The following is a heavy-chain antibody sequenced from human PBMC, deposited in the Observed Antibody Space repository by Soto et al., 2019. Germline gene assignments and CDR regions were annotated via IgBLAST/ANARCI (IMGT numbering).Heavy chain of an antibody. CDR1: GGSFSGYY. J-gene: IGHJ4*02. D-gene: IGHD5-18*01. Sequence: SETLSLTCAVYGGSFSGYYWSWIRQPPGKGLEWIGEINHSGSTNYNPSLKSRVTISVDTSKNQFSLKLSSVTAADTAVYYCGRAGGDTAMVTGDFHYWGQGTLVTVSS. CDR3: GRAGGDTAMVTGDFHY. V-gene: IGHV4-34*01. CDR2: INHSGST.